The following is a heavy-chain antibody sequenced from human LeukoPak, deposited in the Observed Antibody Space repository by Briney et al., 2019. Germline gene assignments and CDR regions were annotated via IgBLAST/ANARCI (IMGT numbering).Heavy chain of an antibody. CDR2: ITHSGST. J-gene: IGHJ4*02. V-gene: IGHV4-34*01. Sequence: SETLSLTCAVYGGSSSAYYWSWIRQPPPGKGLEWIGEITHSGSTNCNPSLKSRVTISVDTSKNQFSLKLTSVTAADTAVYYCARGPPAGFWTGYYRNWGQGTLVTVSS. CDR3: ARGPPAGFWTGYYRN. D-gene: IGHD3/OR15-3a*01. CDR1: GGSSSAYY.